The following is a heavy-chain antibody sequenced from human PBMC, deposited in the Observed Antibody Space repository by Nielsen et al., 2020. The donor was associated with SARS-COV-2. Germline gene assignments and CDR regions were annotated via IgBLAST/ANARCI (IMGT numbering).Heavy chain of an antibody. CDR1: GFTFNSNA. CDR3: AKDPPDGYNYGQLAQIDY. Sequence: GESLKISCAASGFTFNSNAMSWVRQAPGKGLEWVSAVSGSGDYTYYADSVKGRFTISRDNSKNTLYLQMDSLRAEDTAVYYCAKDPPDGYNYGQLAQIDYWGQGTLVTVSS. D-gene: IGHD5-18*01. V-gene: IGHV3-23*01. J-gene: IGHJ4*02. CDR2: VSGSGDYT.